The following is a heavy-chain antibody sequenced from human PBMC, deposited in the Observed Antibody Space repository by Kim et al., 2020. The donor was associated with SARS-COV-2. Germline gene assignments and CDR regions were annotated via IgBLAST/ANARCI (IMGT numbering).Heavy chain of an antibody. CDR3: ARGGYYGSGSYDYFDY. Sequence: GGSLRLSCAASGFTFSSYGMHWVRQAPGKGLEWVAVISYDGSNKYYADSVKGRFTISRDNSKNTLYLQMNSLRAEDTAVYYCARGGYYGSGSYDYFDYWGQGTLVTVSS. CDR1: GFTFSSYG. CDR2: ISYDGSNK. V-gene: IGHV3-33*05. J-gene: IGHJ4*02. D-gene: IGHD3-10*01.